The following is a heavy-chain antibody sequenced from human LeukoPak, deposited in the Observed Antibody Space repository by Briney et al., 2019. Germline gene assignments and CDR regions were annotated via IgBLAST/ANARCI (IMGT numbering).Heavy chain of an antibody. J-gene: IGHJ4*02. V-gene: IGHV4-59*01. D-gene: IGHD5-12*01. Sequence: PSGTLSLTCTVSGGSISSYYWSWIRQPPGKGLEWIGYIYYSGSTNYNPSLKSRVTISVDTSKNQFSLKLSSVTAADTAVYYCAGGWGNGYDLGGGGYWGQGTLVTVSS. CDR2: IYYSGST. CDR3: AGGWGNGYDLGGGGY. CDR1: GGSISSYY.